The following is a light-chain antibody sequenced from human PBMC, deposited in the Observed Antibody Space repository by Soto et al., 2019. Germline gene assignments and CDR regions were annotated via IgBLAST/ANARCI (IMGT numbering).Light chain of an antibody. V-gene: IGLV2-14*01. CDR1: SSDVGGYNY. J-gene: IGLJ2*01. CDR2: EVT. CDR3: SSYTSSTTVV. Sequence: QSALTQPASVSGSPGQSITISCTGTSSDVGGYNYVSWYQLHPGKAPKLMIYEVTNRPSGVSNRFSGSKSGNTASLTISGLQAEDEADYYCSSYTSSTTVVFGGGTKLTVL.